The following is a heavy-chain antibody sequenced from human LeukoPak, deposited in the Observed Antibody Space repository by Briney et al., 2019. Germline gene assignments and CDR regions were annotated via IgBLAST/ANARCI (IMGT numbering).Heavy chain of an antibody. CDR3: ARLYYYDTVFDP. Sequence: SETLSLTCTVSGGSISSSSYYWGWIRQPPGKGPERFGSIYYSGNTYYNPSLKSRVTISVDTSKNQFSLKLSSVTAADTAVYYCARLYYYDTVFDPWGQGTLVTVSS. D-gene: IGHD3-22*01. J-gene: IGHJ5*02. V-gene: IGHV4-39*01. CDR1: GGSISSSSYY. CDR2: IYYSGNT.